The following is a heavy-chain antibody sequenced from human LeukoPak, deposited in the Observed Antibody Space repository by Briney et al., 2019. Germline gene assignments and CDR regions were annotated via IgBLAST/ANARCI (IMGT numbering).Heavy chain of an antibody. Sequence: PGGSLRLSCAASGFTFSNYEMNWVRQAPGKGLEWVSYISSSGSTIYYADSVKGRFTISRDNAKNSLYLQMNSLRAEDTAVYYCAGRTGYSPYYFDYWGQGNLVTVSS. CDR1: GFTFSNYE. J-gene: IGHJ4*02. V-gene: IGHV3-48*03. D-gene: IGHD2-15*01. CDR3: AGRTGYSPYYFDY. CDR2: ISSSGSTI.